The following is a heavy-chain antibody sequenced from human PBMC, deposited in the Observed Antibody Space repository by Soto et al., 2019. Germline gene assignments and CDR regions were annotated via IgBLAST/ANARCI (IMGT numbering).Heavy chain of an antibody. CDR1: GYTFTDYY. Sequence: QVQLVQSGAEVKKPGASVKVSCKAFGYTFTDYYIHWVRQAPGQGLQWLGWINPTNSGTRYARSFQGRVTVTRDTSISTAYMELSSLRSDDTAVYYCARGITSRLVFYYYYMDVWGFGTTVTVSS. J-gene: IGHJ6*03. CDR3: ARGITSRLVFYYYYMDV. CDR2: INPTNSGT. V-gene: IGHV1-2*02.